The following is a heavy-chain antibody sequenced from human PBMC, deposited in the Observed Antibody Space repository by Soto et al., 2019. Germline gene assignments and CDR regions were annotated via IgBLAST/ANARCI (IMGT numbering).Heavy chain of an antibody. CDR2: ISYDGNVA. D-gene: IGHD1-1*01. J-gene: IGHJ4*02. Sequence: QVQLVESGGGVVQPGRSLRLSCAASGFTFSSYGMHWVHQAPGKGLEWVTVISYDGNVAYYADSVKGRFTISRDNSKNTLYLQMNSLTTEDTAMYYCAKEGPITNWYFDYWGQGTLVTVSS. CDR3: AKEGPITNWYFDY. CDR1: GFTFSSYG. V-gene: IGHV3-30*18.